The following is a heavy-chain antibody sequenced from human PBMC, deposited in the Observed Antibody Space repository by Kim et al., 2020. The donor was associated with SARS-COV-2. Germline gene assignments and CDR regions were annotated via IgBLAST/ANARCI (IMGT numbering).Heavy chain of an antibody. D-gene: IGHD6-19*01. Sequence: SVKVSCKASGGTFSSYAISWVRQAPGPGLEWMGGIIPIFGTANYAQKFQGRVTITADESTSTAYMELSSLRSEDTAVYYCSIGWQWLKYFQHWGQGTLVTASS. CDR1: GGTFSSYA. CDR2: IIPIFGTA. J-gene: IGHJ1*01. CDR3: SIGWQWLKYFQH. V-gene: IGHV1-69*13.